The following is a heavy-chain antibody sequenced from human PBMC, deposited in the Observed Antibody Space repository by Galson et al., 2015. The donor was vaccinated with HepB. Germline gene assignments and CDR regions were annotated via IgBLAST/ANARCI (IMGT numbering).Heavy chain of an antibody. J-gene: IGHJ4*02. V-gene: IGHV4-59*08. Sequence: IRQPPGKGLEWIGHIYYSGSTDYNPSLKSRVTISVDTSKNQFSLKLTSVSATDTAVYYCARQGIPGGFDYWGQGTLVTVSS. CDR3: ARQGIPGGFDY. CDR2: IYYSGST. D-gene: IGHD1-14*01.